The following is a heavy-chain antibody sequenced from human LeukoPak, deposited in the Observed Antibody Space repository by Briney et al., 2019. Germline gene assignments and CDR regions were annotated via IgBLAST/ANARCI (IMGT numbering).Heavy chain of an antibody. Sequence: ASVKVSCQASGYTFSTYGLSWVRQAPGQGLEWMGWISPSNGDKKYVQNLQGRVTMTADTPPSTASMELRSLRSDDTAVYYCARLPTGYRSGWYFNAFDHWGQGTLVAVSS. J-gene: IGHJ4*02. D-gene: IGHD6-19*01. CDR3: ARLPTGYRSGWYFNAFDH. CDR2: ISPSNGDK. CDR1: GYTFSTYG. V-gene: IGHV1-18*01.